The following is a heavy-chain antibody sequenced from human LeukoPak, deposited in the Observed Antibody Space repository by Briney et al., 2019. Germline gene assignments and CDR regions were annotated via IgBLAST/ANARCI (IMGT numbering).Heavy chain of an antibody. D-gene: IGHD4-11*01. CDR3: ARGSNYYGMDV. J-gene: IGHJ6*02. CDR1: GFTFSSYS. V-gene: IGHV3-21*01. CDR2: TSSSSSYI. Sequence: GGSLRLSCAASGFTFSSYSMNWVRQAPGKGLEWVSSTSSSSSYIYYADSVKGRFTISRDNVKNSLYLQMNSLRAEDTAVYYCARGSNYYGMDVWGQGTTVTVSS.